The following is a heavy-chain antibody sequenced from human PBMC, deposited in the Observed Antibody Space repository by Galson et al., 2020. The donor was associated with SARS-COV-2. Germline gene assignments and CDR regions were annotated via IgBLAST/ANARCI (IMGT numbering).Heavy chain of an antibody. J-gene: IGHJ4*02. CDR3: ARGLWSSGWYFDY. D-gene: IGHD6-19*01. V-gene: IGHV1-8*01. CDR1: RYTFTSYD. CDR2: MNPNSGNT. Sequence: ASVKVSCKASRYTFTSYDINWVRQATGQGLEWMGWMNPNSGNTGYAQKFQGRVTMTRTTSISTAYMELSSLRSEDTAVYYCARGLWSSGWYFDYWGQGTLVTVAS.